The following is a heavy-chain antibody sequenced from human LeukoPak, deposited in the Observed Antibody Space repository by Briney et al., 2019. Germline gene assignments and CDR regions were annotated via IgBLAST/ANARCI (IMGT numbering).Heavy chain of an antibody. CDR1: GGSFSGYY. Sequence: SETLSLTCAVYGGSFSGYYWSWIRQPPGKGLEWIGEINHSGSTNYNPSLKSRVTISVDTSKNQFSLKLSSVTAADTAMHYCARHVSYYYGSGSYLDYWGQGTLVTVSS. J-gene: IGHJ4*02. CDR2: INHSGST. CDR3: ARHVSYYYGSGSYLDY. V-gene: IGHV4-34*01. D-gene: IGHD3-10*01.